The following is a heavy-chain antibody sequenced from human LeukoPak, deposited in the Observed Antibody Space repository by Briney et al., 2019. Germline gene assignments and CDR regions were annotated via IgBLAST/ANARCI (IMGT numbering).Heavy chain of an antibody. CDR3: ARDGIEEQLVRFHWFDP. CDR1: GFTFSSYS. D-gene: IGHD6-13*01. V-gene: IGHV3-21*01. Sequence: PGGSLRLSCAASGFTFSSYSMNWVRQAPGKGLEWVSSISSSSSYIYYADSVKDRFTISRDNAKNSLSLQMNSLRAEDTAVYYRARDGIEEQLVRFHWFDPWGQGTLVTVSS. CDR2: ISSSSSYI. J-gene: IGHJ5*02.